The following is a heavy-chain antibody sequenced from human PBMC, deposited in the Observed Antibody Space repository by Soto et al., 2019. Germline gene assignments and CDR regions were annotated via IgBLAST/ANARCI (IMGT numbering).Heavy chain of an antibody. CDR1: GGSISSGDYY. Sequence: SETLSLTCTVSGGSISSGDYYWSWVRQPPGKGLEWIGYIYYSGSTYYNPSLKSRVTISVDTSKNQFSLKLSSVTAADTAVYYCARDSTNPGMDVWGQGTTVTVYS. CDR3: ARDSTNPGMDV. J-gene: IGHJ6*02. V-gene: IGHV4-30-4*01. CDR2: IYYSGST.